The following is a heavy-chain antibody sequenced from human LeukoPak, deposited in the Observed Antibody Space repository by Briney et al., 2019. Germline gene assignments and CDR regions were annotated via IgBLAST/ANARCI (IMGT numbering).Heavy chain of an antibody. V-gene: IGHV4-39*01. CDR2: IYYSGNT. D-gene: IGHD3-16*01. J-gene: IGHJ3*02. CDR1: GGSISTSSYY. Sequence: SETLSLTCTVSGGSISTSSYYWGWIRQPPGKGLEWIASIYYSGNTYYNPPLKSRVAISIDTSKNQFSLKLSSVTAADTAVYYCARRGENWGIAFDIWGQGTMVTVSS. CDR3: ARRGENWGIAFDI.